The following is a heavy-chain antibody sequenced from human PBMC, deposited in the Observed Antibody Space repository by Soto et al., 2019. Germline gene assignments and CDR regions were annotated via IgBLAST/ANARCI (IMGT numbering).Heavy chain of an antibody. Sequence: GESLKISCAASGFTFSSYAMSWVRQAPGKGLEWVSAISGSGGSTYYADSVKGRFTISRDNSKNTLYLQMNSLRAEDTAVYYCAKAPSAHCSGGSCYSYYYYYYYMDVWGKGTTVTVSS. J-gene: IGHJ6*03. V-gene: IGHV3-23*01. CDR3: AKAPSAHCSGGSCYSYYYYYYYMDV. CDR1: GFTFSSYA. D-gene: IGHD2-15*01. CDR2: ISGSGGST.